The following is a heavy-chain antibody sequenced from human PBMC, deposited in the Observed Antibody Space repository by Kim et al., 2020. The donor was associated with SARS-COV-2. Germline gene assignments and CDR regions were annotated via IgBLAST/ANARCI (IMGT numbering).Heavy chain of an antibody. D-gene: IGHD3-3*01. CDR3: ASNRRFPTIFSYYYYMDV. V-gene: IGHV1-8*01. CDR2: MNPNSGKT. CDR1: GYTFTSYD. J-gene: IGHJ6*03. Sequence: ASVKVSCKASGYTFTSYDINWVRQATGQGLEWMGWMNPNSGKTGYAQKFQGRVTMTRNTSISTAYMELSSLRSEDTAVYYCASNRRFPTIFSYYYYMDVWGKGTTVTVSS.